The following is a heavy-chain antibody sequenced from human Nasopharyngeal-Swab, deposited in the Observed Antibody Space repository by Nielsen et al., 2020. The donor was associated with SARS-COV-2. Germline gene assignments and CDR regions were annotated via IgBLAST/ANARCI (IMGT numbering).Heavy chain of an antibody. D-gene: IGHD2-15*01. Sequence: GSLRLSRAVYGGSFSGYYWSWIRQPPGQGLERIGEINHSGSPNYNPSLKSRVTISVDTSKNQFSLKLSSVTAADTAVYYCARVADCSGGSCDGWFDPWGQGTLVTVSS. CDR1: GGSFSGYY. J-gene: IGHJ5*02. V-gene: IGHV4-34*01. CDR3: ARVADCSGGSCDGWFDP. CDR2: INHSGSP.